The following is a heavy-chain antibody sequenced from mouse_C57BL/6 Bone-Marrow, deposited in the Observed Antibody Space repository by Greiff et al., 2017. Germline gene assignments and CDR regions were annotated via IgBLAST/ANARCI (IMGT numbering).Heavy chain of an antibody. CDR2: IYPGDGDT. Sequence: QVQLQQSGPELVQPGASVKISCKASGYAFSSSWMHWVKQRPGKGLEWIGRIYPGDGDTNYNGKFKGTATLTADKSSSTAYMQLSSLTSEDSAVYFCARSLYYYGSSWFSYWCQGTLVTVSA. CDR1: GYAFSSSW. J-gene: IGHJ3*01. D-gene: IGHD1-1*01. V-gene: IGHV1-82*01. CDR3: ARSLYYYGSSWFSY.